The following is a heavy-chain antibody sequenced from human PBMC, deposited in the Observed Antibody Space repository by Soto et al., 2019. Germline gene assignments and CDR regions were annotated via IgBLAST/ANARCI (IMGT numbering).Heavy chain of an antibody. Sequence: GGSLRLSCAASGFTFSNAWMSWVRQAPGKGLEWVGRIKSKTDGGTTDYAAPVKGRFTISRDDSKNTLYLQMNSLKTEDTAVYYCTTVSIMITFGGVIVKDFDYWGQGTLVTVSS. V-gene: IGHV3-15*01. J-gene: IGHJ4*02. D-gene: IGHD3-16*02. CDR2: IKSKTDGGTT. CDR3: TTVSIMITFGGVIVKDFDY. CDR1: GFTFSNAW.